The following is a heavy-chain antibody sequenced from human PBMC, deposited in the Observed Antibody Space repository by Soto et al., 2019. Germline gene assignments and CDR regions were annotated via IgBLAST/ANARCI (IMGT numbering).Heavy chain of an antibody. CDR2: INHSGST. CDR1: GGSFSGYY. J-gene: IGHJ4*02. V-gene: IGHV4-34*01. CDR3: ARAAGYYGSGSYYKPSYYFDY. D-gene: IGHD3-10*01. Sequence: SETLSLTCAVYGGSFSGYYWSWIRQPPGKGLEWIGEINHSGSTNYTPSLKSRVTISVDTSKNQFSLKLSSVTAADTAVYYCARAAGYYGSGSYYKPSYYFDYWGQGTLVTVSS.